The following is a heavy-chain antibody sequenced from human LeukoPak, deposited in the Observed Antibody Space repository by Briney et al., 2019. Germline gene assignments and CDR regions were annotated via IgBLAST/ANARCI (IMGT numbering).Heavy chain of an antibody. CDR3: ARDLVVAAAGTDLPL. Sequence: SQTLSLTCTVSGGSISSGDYYWSWIRQPPGKGLEWIGYIYYSGSTYYNPSLKSRVTISVDTSKNQFSLKLSSVTAADTAVYYCARDLVVAAAGTDLPLWGQGTLVTVSS. J-gene: IGHJ4*02. V-gene: IGHV4-30-4*01. D-gene: IGHD6-13*01. CDR2: IYYSGST. CDR1: GGSISSGDYY.